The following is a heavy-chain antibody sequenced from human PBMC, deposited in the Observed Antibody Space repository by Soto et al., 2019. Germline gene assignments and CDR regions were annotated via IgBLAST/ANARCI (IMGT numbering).Heavy chain of an antibody. CDR3: ARAQPPCSGPLCYPLGGDY. D-gene: IGHD2-15*01. V-gene: IGHV1-18*01. J-gene: IGHJ4*02. Sequence: ASVKVSCKASGYTFTNYGITWVRQAPGQGLEWMGWISVYYGDTNYAQKFQGRVTMTTDTSTTTAYMELRSLRFDDTAVYYCARAQPPCSGPLCYPLGGDYWGQGTLVTVSS. CDR1: GYTFTNYG. CDR2: ISVYYGDT.